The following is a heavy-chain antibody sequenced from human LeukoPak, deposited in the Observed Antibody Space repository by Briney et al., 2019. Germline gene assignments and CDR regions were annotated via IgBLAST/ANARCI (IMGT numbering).Heavy chain of an antibody. CDR3: ARDVARTPKYYYYYYGMDV. D-gene: IGHD5-12*01. Sequence: SLTLSLTCAISGDSVSSNSAAWNWIRQSPSRGLEWLGRTYYRSKWYNDYTVSVKSRITINPDTSKNQFSLQLNSVTPENTAVYYCARDVARTPKYYYYYYGMDVWGQGTTVTVSS. CDR2: TYYRSKWYN. J-gene: IGHJ6*02. CDR1: GDSVSSNSAA. V-gene: IGHV6-1*01.